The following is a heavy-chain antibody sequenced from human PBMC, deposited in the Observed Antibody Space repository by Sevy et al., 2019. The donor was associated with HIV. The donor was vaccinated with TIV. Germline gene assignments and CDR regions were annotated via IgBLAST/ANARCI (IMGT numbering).Heavy chain of an antibody. V-gene: IGHV4-34*01. D-gene: IGHD2-15*01. CDR3: ARGAGREPDYYYYGMDV. J-gene: IGHJ6*02. CDR2: INHSGST. Sequence: SETLSLTCAVYGGSFSGYYWSWIRQPPGKGLEWIGEINHSGSTNYNPSLKSRVTISVDTSKNQFSLKLSSVTAADTAVYYCARGAGREPDYYYYGMDVWGQGTTVTVSS. CDR1: GGSFSGYY.